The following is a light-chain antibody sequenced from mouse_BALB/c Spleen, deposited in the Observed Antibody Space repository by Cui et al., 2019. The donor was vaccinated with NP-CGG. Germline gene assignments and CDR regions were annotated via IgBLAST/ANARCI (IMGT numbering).Light chain of an antibody. CDR1: TGAVTTSND. Sequence: QAVVTQESALTTSPGETVTLTCRSSTGAVTTSNDANWVQEKSDHLFTGLIGGTNNRAPGVPARFSGSLIGDKAALTITGAQTEDEAIYFCALWYSNHWVFGGGTKLTVL. CDR3: ALWYSNHWV. V-gene: IGLV1*01. J-gene: IGLJ1*01. CDR2: GTN.